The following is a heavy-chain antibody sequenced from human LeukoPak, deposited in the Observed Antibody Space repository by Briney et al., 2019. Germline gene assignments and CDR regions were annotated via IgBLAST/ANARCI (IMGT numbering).Heavy chain of an antibody. V-gene: IGHV1-2*02. J-gene: IGHJ4*02. CDR2: INPKSGGT. CDR1: GYTFTDYY. CDR3: ARDRGPWLGTGGDY. D-gene: IGHD3-10*01. Sequence: ASVKVSCKASGYTFTDYYINWVRLAPGQGLEWMGWINPKSGGTNFAQKFQGRVTMTRDTSISTAYMELSRLRSDDTAVYYCARDRGPWLGTGGDYWGQGTLVTVSS.